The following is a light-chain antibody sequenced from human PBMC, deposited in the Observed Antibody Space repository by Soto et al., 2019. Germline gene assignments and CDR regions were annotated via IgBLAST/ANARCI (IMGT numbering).Light chain of an antibody. CDR2: EGT. CDR1: SSNVGTYDL. V-gene: IGLV2-23*01. CDR3: CSFAVGAALV. Sequence: QSVLTQPASVSASPGQSITISCTGTSSNVGTYDLVSWYQHHPDKAPKLIIYEGTKRPSGISSRFSGSKSGNTASLTISGLQAEDAADYYCCSFAVGAALVFGGGTNLTVL. J-gene: IGLJ2*01.